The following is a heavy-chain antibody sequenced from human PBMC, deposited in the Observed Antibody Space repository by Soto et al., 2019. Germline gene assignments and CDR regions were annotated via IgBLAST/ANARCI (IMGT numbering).Heavy chain of an antibody. V-gene: IGHV3-23*01. J-gene: IGHJ5*02. D-gene: IGHD3-10*01. CDR1: GFTFSSYA. CDR3: AKGALIWFGELSWFDP. Sequence: EVQLLESGGGLVQPGGSLRLSCAASGFTFSSYAMSWVRQAPGKGLEWVSAISGSGGSTYYADSVKGRFTIARDNSKNTLYLQMNSLSAEDTAVYYCAKGALIWFGELSWFDPWGQGTLVTVSS. CDR2: ISGSGGST.